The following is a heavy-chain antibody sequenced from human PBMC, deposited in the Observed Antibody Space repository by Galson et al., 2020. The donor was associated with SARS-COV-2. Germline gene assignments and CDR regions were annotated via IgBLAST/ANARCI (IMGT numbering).Heavy chain of an antibody. V-gene: IGHV3-7*01. CDR3: ARGGGWTPLWLANKELYYYYGMDV. D-gene: IGHD5-18*01. Sequence: GESLKISCAASGFTFSSYWMSWVRQAPGKGLEWVANIKQDGSAKYHVDSVKGRFTISRDNAKNSLYLQMNSLRAEDTAVYYCARGGGWTPLWLANKELYYYYGMDVWGQGTTVTVSS. CDR1: GFTFSSYW. J-gene: IGHJ6*02. CDR2: IKQDGSAK.